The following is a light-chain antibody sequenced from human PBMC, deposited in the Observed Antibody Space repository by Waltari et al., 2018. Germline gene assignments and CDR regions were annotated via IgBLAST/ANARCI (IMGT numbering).Light chain of an antibody. CDR3: QACDSTFGVV. CDR2: DKT. CDR1: DSNIGAGYD. Sequence: QSVLTQPPSVSGAPGQSVHISCTGSDSNIGAGYDVHWYQQLPGIAPRLIIFDKTHRASGVPDRFSGTKFGTAASLAINGLRAEDEADYYCQACDSTFGVVFGGGTKLTVL. V-gene: IGLV1-40*01. J-gene: IGLJ2*01.